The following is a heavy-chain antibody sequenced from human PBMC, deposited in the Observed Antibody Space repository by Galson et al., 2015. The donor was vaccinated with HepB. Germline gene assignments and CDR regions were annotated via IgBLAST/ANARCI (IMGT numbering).Heavy chain of an antibody. D-gene: IGHD6-13*01. J-gene: IGHJ5*02. CDR3: ARVYSSSWYVAS. CDR2: LFYSGST. CDR1: GGAVNSAIYY. V-gene: IGHV4-61*03. Sequence: QVQLQESGPGPVKPSETLSLTCAVPGGAVNSAIYYWSWIRQPPGKGLECLRYLFYSGSTNYNPSLMSRITISIDTSETPSSLSLTSVTATDTAVYYCARVYSSSWYVASWSQGTLVTVPS.